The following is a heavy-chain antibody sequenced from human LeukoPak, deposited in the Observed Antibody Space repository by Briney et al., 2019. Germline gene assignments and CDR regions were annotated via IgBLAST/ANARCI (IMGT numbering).Heavy chain of an antibody. V-gene: IGHV4-59*01. CDR3: ASHAGGGYYFDY. CDR1: GGSISSYY. D-gene: IGHD4-23*01. CDR2: IYYSGST. Sequence: SETLSLTCTVSGGSISSYYWSWIRQPPGKGLEWIGYIYYSGSTNYNPSLKSRVIISVDTSKNQLSLKLSSVTAADTAVYYCASHAGGGYYFDYWGQGTLVTVSS. J-gene: IGHJ4*02.